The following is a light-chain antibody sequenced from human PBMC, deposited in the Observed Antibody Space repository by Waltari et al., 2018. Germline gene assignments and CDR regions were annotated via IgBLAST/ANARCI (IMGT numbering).Light chain of an antibody. CDR3: SSYTSSTTLI. CDR1: SSAVGDYNY. J-gene: IGLJ2*01. CDR2: DVN. V-gene: IGLV2-14*03. Sequence: QSALTQPASVSGSPGQSITISCTGTSSAVGDYNYVSWYQQYPGKAPKLMIYDVNKRPSGVSNRFSGSKSGNTASLTISGLQAGDEADYYCSSYTSSTTLIFGGGTRLTVL.